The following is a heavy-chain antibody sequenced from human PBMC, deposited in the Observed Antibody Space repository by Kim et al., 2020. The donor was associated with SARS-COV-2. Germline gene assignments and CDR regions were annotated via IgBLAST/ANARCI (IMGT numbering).Heavy chain of an antibody. V-gene: IGHV3-74*01. D-gene: IGHD3-10*01. J-gene: IGHJ6*02. CDR2: ISSDGSIT. Sequence: GGSLRLSCAASGFTFNTYWINWVRHAPGKGLEWVSRISSDGSITNYADSVKGRFTISRDNAENTLYLQMNSLRDEDTAVYYCARGFFRDGFYVWGQGTTVTVS. CDR3: ARGFFRDGFYV. CDR1: GFTFNTYW.